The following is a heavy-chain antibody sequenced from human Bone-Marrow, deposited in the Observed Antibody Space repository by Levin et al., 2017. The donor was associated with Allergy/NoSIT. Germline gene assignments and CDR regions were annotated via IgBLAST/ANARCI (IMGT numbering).Heavy chain of an antibody. D-gene: IGHD4-17*01. Sequence: ASVKVSCKASGYTYNSYGIGWVRQAPGQGLEWMGWIGTHNGNTDYAQRLQGRVTMTTDTSTNTAYMELRSLTSDDTAVYYCARDRLTTMTTLIFDYWGQGTLITVSS. CDR1: GYTYNSYG. CDR3: ARDRLTTMTTLIFDY. J-gene: IGHJ4*02. V-gene: IGHV1-18*01. CDR2: IGTHNGNT.